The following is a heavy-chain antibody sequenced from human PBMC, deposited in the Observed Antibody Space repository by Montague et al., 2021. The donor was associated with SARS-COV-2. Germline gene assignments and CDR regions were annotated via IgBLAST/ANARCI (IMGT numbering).Heavy chain of an antibody. Sequence: SETLSLTCAVYGGSLSGYDWSWIRQPPGKGLEWIGEINHSGGTKYNPSXXSRVSISVDTSKNQFSLKLNSVTAADTAVYYCARGQGEITMIVVVLTAAAHYLDYWGQGTLVTVSP. D-gene: IGHD3-22*01. J-gene: IGHJ4*02. CDR3: ARGQGEITMIVVVLTAAAHYLDY. V-gene: IGHV4-34*01. CDR2: INHSGGT. CDR1: GGSLSGYD.